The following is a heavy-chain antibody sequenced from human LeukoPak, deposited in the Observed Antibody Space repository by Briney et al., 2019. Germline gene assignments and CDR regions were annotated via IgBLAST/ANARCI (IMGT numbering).Heavy chain of an antibody. J-gene: IGHJ3*02. CDR3: ASDAMSPYVFDI. V-gene: IGHV4-61*02. CDR2: IYTSGST. D-gene: IGHD2-2*01. CDR1: GGSISSGSYY. Sequence: SQTLSLTCTVSGGSISSGSYYWSWIRQPAGKGLEWIGRIYTSGSTNYNPSLKSRVNISVDTSKNQSALRLSSVAAADTAVYYCASDAMSPYVFDIWGQGTRVTVSS.